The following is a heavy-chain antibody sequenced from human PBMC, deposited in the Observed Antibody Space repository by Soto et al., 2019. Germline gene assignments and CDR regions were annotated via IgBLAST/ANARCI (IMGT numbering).Heavy chain of an antibody. V-gene: IGHV1-3*01. D-gene: IGHD6-19*01. CDR1: GYTFTSYA. J-gene: IGHJ4*02. CDR3: ARDPMSPSSGWYGGIDY. CDR2: INAGNGST. Sequence: GASVKVSCKASGYTFTSYAMHWVRQAPGQRLEWMGWINAGNGSTKYSQKFQGRVTITRDTSASTAYMELSSLRSEDTAVYYCARDPMSPSSGWYGGIDYWGQGTLVTVSS.